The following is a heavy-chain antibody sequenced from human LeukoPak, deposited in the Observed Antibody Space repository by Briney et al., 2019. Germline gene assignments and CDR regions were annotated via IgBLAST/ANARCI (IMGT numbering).Heavy chain of an antibody. CDR3: AKDSPYDSSTSLYDY. CDR2: ISGSGGST. Sequence: PGGSLRLSCAASGFTFSSYAMSWVRQAPGKGLEWVSAISGSGGSTYCADSVKGRFTISRDNSKNTLYLQMNSLRAEDTAVYYCAKDSPYDSSTSLYDYWGQGTLVTVSS. D-gene: IGHD3-22*01. V-gene: IGHV3-23*01. CDR1: GFTFSSYA. J-gene: IGHJ4*02.